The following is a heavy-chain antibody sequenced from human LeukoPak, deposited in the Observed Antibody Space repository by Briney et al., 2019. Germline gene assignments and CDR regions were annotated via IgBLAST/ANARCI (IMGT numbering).Heavy chain of an antibody. CDR1: GFSVSSDH. J-gene: IGHJ4*02. D-gene: IGHD3-10*01. CDR2: FHSDGNI. V-gene: IGHV3-53*01. Sequence: GGSLRLSCAASGFSVSSDHMSWVRQAPGKGLEWVSLFHSDGNIYYADSVKGRFTISRDDSKNTVYLQMNSLRAEDTAVYYCAKSPLLWFGELLLYFDYWGQGTLVTVSS. CDR3: AKSPLLWFGELLLYFDY.